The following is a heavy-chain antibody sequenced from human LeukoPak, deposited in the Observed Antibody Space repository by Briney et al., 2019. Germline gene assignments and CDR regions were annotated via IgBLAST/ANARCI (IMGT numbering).Heavy chain of an antibody. CDR2: IKQDGREK. V-gene: IGHV3-7*01. CDR3: ASERPSSSWYDY. Sequence: GGSLRLSCAASGFTFSTYLMTWVRQAPGKGLEWVANIKQDGREKYYVDSAKGRFTISRDNTKNSLYLQMNSLRAEDTAVYYCASERPSSSWYDYWGQGTLVTVSS. D-gene: IGHD6-13*01. CDR1: GFTFSTYL. J-gene: IGHJ4*02.